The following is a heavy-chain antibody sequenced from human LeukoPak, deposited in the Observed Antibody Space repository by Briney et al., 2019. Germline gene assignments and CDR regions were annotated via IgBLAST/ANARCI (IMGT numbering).Heavy chain of an antibody. Sequence: SQTLSLTCTVSGGSISYGHYYWSWIRQYPVGGLEWIGYIYHSGGAYYNPSLRGRATMSIDTSKNQFSLKVTSMTAADTAVYYCARATYKVSMMDRYFDHWGQGTLVSGSS. V-gene: IGHV4-31*03. D-gene: IGHD3/OR15-3a*01. J-gene: IGHJ4*02. CDR2: IYHSGGA. CDR3: ARATYKVSMMDRYFDH. CDR1: GGSISYGHYY.